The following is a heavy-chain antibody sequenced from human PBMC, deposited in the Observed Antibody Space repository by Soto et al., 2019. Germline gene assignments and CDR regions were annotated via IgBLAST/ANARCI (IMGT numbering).Heavy chain of an antibody. CDR1: RLTYTNTA. J-gene: IGHJ4*02. Sequence: SMKVSSKSSRLTYTNTAFQGVRRDGGQRLEWIGWIVVGSGNTNYAQKFQERVTITRDMSTSTAYMELSSLRSEDTAVYYCAADPGTGTLGPFDYWGQGTLVTVSS. D-gene: IGHD1-1*01. CDR2: IVVGSGNT. CDR3: AADPGTGTLGPFDY. V-gene: IGHV1-58*01.